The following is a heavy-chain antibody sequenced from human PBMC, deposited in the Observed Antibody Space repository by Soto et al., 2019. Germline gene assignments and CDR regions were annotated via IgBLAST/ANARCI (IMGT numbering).Heavy chain of an antibody. V-gene: IGHV1-69*01. CDR3: ARDSSTSPYYYGMDV. Sequence: QLQLVQSGAEVKKPGSSVKVSCKASGGTFSSYPINWVRQAPGQGLEWMGGVIPIFVTTNYAQKFQGRVTITADESTTTAYMEMSSLRSDDTAVYYCARDSSTSPYYYGMDVWGQGTTVTVSS. J-gene: IGHJ6*02. CDR1: GGTFSSYP. D-gene: IGHD4-17*01. CDR2: VIPIFVTT.